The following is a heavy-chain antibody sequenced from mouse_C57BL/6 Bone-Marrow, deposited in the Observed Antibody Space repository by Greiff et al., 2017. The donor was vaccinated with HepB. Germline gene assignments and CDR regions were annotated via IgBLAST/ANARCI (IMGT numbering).Heavy chain of an antibody. CDR1: GISITTGNYR. CDR3: ARDGGSSYYFDY. V-gene: IGHV3-5*01. Sequence: DVKLQESGPGLVKPSQTVFLTCTVTGISITTGNYRWSWIRQFPGNKLEWIGYIYYSGTITYNPSLTSRTTITRDTPKNQFFLEMNSLTAEDTATYYCARDGGSSYYFDYWGQGTTLTVSS. J-gene: IGHJ2*01. CDR2: IYYSGTI.